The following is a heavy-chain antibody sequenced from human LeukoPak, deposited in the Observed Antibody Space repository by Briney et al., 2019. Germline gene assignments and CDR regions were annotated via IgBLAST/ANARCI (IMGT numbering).Heavy chain of an antibody. Sequence: NPSETLSLTCTVSGGSISSSSYYWGWIRQPPGKGLEWIGSIYYSGSTYYNPSLKSRVTISVDTSKNQFSLKLSSVTAADTAVYYCARLLATLSGGFDYWGQGTLVTVPS. V-gene: IGHV4-39*01. CDR3: ARLLATLSGGFDY. D-gene: IGHD5-24*01. J-gene: IGHJ4*02. CDR1: GGSISSSSYY. CDR2: IYYSGST.